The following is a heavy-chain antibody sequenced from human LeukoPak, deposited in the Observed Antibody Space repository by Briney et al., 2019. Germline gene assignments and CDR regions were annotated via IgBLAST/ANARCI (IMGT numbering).Heavy chain of an antibody. Sequence: GGSLRLSCAASGFTFSIYWMNWGRQAPGKGLGWVANIKPEGSDQYYVDSVKGRFTISRDNAKNSLYLQMNSLRAEDTAVYYCARENFQYWAQGTLVTVSS. J-gene: IGHJ4*02. CDR2: IKPEGSDQ. V-gene: IGHV3-7*04. CDR3: ARENFQY. CDR1: GFTFSIYW.